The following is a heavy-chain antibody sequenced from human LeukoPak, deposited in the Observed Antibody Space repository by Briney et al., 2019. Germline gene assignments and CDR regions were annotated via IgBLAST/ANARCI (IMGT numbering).Heavy chain of an antibody. V-gene: IGHV4-59*01. J-gene: IGHJ5*02. CDR1: SGSISSYY. CDR3: ARDHGGSSGWSLNWFDP. Sequence: SETLSLTCTVSSGSISSYYWSWLRQPPGKGLEWIGYIYYSGSTNYNPSLKSRVTISVDTSKNQFSLKLSSVTAADTAVYYCARDHGGSSGWSLNWFDPWGQGTLVTVSS. D-gene: IGHD6-19*01. CDR2: IYYSGST.